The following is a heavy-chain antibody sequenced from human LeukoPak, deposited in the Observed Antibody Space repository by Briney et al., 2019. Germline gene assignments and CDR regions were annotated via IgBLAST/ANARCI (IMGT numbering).Heavy chain of an antibody. V-gene: IGHV3-11*05. CDR1: GFTFSDYY. J-gene: IGHJ4*02. D-gene: IGHD3-22*01. CDR2: ISSSSSYT. Sequence: NSGGSLRLSCAASGFTFSDYYMSWIRQAPGKGLEWVSYISSSSSYTNYADSVKGRFTISRDNAKNSLYLQMNSLRAEDTAVYYCAAESIYYDSSGYYSRWGQGILVTVSS. CDR3: AAESIYYDSSGYYSR.